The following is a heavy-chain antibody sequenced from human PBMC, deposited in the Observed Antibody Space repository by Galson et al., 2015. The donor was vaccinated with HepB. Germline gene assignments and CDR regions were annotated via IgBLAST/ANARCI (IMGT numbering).Heavy chain of an antibody. CDR3: ARWTNNWYFDP. Sequence: CAISGDSVSSNIATYNWIRQSPSRGLEWLGRTYYRSKWSTEYAVSVKGRITINPDTSKNQFSLYLDSVTPEDMAVYYCARWTNNWYFDPWGQGTLVTVSS. V-gene: IGHV6-1*01. J-gene: IGHJ5*02. CDR1: GDSVSSNIAT. D-gene: IGHD5-24*01. CDR2: TYYRSKWST.